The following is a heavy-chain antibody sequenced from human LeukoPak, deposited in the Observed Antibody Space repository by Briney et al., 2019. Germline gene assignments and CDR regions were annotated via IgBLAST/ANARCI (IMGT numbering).Heavy chain of an antibody. V-gene: IGHV3-69-1*01. CDR1: GFTSFNFP. Sequence: PGGSLRLSCEASGFTSFNFPMNWVRKAPGKGLEWVSHIRSDGTITYADSVKGRFTISRDDAKTSVYLQLNSLRDEDTAIYYCARDNIWAFDMWGQGTMVTVSS. J-gene: IGHJ3*02. CDR3: ARDNIWAFDM. CDR2: IRSDGTI. D-gene: IGHD2/OR15-2a*01.